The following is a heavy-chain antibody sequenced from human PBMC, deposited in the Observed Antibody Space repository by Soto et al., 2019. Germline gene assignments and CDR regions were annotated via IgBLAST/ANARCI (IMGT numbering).Heavy chain of an antibody. J-gene: IGHJ5*02. D-gene: IGHD6-25*01. Sequence: QVNLKESGPVLVKPTETLTLTCTVSGFSLSDARLAVTWIRQPPGKALEWLAHIFSNDEKSYSTALKSRLTISKDTSKSQVVLTMTDMDPVDTATYYFARIVIASEGGWFDPWGQGTLVTVSS. CDR3: ARIVIASEGGWFDP. CDR1: GFSLSDARLA. V-gene: IGHV2-26*01. CDR2: IFSNDEK.